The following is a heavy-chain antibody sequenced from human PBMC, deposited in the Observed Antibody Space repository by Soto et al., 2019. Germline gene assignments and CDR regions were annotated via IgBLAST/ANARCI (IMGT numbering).Heavy chain of an antibody. D-gene: IGHD1-26*01. CDR1: GGSISSYY. J-gene: IGHJ6*02. CDR3: ARSELVGAELYYYYGMDV. Sequence: PSETLSLTCTVSGGSISSYYWSWIRQPPGKGLEWIGYIYYSGSTNYNPSLKSRVTISVDTSKNQFSLKLSSVTAADTAVYYCARSELVGAELYYYYGMDVWGQGTTVTVSS. CDR2: IYYSGST. V-gene: IGHV4-59*01.